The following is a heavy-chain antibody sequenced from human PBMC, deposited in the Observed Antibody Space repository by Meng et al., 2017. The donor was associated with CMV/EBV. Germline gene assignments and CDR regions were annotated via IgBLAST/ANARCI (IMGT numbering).Heavy chain of an antibody. D-gene: IGHD2-15*01. CDR1: GGTFSSYA. CDR2: IIPIFGTA. CDR3: ARDRGLYSVAATNLIHYFDY. V-gene: IGHV1-69*05. Sequence: KVSCKASGGTFSSYAISWVRQAPGQGLEWMGGIIPIFGTANYAQKFQGRVTITTDESTSTAYMELSSLRSEDTAVYYCARDRGLYSVAATNLIHYFDYWGQGTLVTVSS. J-gene: IGHJ4*02.